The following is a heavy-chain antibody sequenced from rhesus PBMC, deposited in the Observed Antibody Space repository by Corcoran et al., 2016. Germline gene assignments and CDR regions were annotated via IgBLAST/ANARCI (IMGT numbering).Heavy chain of an antibody. J-gene: IGHJ4*01. CDR1: GGSIRDYCS. CDR3: ARDLRSPFDY. Sequence: QVQLPESGPGLVKPSETLSLTCAVSGGSIRDYCSWTWLRQPPGKGLEWIGNIYGNSASTYYNPSRKSRVTISKDTSKNQFFLKLSSVTATDTAVYYCARDLRSPFDYWGQGVLVTVSS. D-gene: IGHD6-19*01. CDR2: IYGNSAST. V-gene: IGHV4S9*01.